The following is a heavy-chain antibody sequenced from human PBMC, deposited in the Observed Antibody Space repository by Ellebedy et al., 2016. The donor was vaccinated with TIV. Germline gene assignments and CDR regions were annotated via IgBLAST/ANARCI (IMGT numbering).Heavy chain of an antibody. Sequence: GGSLRLSXAASGFTFSSFAMNWVRQAPGKGLEWVSAISGSGGSTYSADSVKGRFTISRDNSKNTLYLEMNSLRAEDTAVYYCAKGESNWYGGFDYWGQGTLVTVSS. CDR2: ISGSGGST. CDR1: GFTFSSFA. CDR3: AKGESNWYGGFDY. V-gene: IGHV3-23*01. D-gene: IGHD6-13*01. J-gene: IGHJ4*02.